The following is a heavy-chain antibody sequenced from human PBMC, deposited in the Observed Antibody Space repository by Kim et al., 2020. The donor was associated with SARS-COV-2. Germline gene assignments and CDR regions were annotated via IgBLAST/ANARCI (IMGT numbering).Heavy chain of an antibody. CDR2: IYYSGST. V-gene: IGHV4-39*01. CDR3: ASLGYSSSWYAYYYYGMDV. D-gene: IGHD6-13*01. Sequence: SETLSLTCTVSGGSISSSSYYWGWIRQPPGKGLEWIGSIYYSGSTYYNPSLKSRVTISVDTSKNQFSLKLSSVTAADTAVYYCASLGYSSSWYAYYYYGMDVWGQGTTVTVSS. CDR1: GGSISSSSYY. J-gene: IGHJ6*02.